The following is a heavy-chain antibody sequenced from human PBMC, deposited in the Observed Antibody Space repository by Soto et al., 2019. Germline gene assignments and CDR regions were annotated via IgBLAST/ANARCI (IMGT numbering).Heavy chain of an antibody. D-gene: IGHD3-16*02. J-gene: IGHJ4*02. V-gene: IGHV3-23*01. Sequence: EVQLLESGGGLVQPGGSLRLSSAASGFTFSSDAMSWVRQSPGKGLEWVSAISGRGGSTYYADSVKARFTMTRDNSKNTRHLPMNSLRAEDTAVYYCAKSLPPLTWGSYRPYWGQGTLVTVSS. CDR3: AKSLPPLTWGSYRPY. CDR1: GFTFSSDA. CDR2: ISGRGGST.